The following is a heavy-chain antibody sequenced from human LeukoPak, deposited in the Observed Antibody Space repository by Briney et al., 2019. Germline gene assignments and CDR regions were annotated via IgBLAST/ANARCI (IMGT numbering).Heavy chain of an antibody. Sequence: SETLSLTCAVYGGSFSGYYWSWIRQPPGKGLEWIGEINHSGSTNYNPSLKSRVTISVDTSKNQFSLKLSSVTAADTAVYYCARLDVGALGYWGQGTLVTVSS. CDR2: INHSGST. V-gene: IGHV4-34*01. D-gene: IGHD1-26*01. CDR3: ARLDVGALGY. J-gene: IGHJ4*02. CDR1: GGSFSGYY.